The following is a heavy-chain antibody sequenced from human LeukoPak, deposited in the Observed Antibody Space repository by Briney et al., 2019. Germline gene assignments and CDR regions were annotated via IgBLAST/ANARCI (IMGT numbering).Heavy chain of an antibody. J-gene: IGHJ6*03. CDR2: IYHSGST. Sequence: PSETLSLTCAVSGYSISSGYYWGWIRHPPGKGLEWIGSIYHSGSTYYNPSLKSRVTISVDTSKNQFSLKLSSVTAADTAVYYCARPTYYYDSSGYYYFDYMDVWGKGTTVTVSS. CDR1: GYSISSGYY. V-gene: IGHV4-38-2*01. D-gene: IGHD3-22*01. CDR3: ARPTYYYDSSGYYYFDYMDV.